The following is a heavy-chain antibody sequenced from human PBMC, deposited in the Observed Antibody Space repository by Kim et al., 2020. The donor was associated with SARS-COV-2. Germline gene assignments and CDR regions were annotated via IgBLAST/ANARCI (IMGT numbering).Heavy chain of an antibody. D-gene: IGHD6-13*01. V-gene: IGHV4-4*02. Sequence: LKSRVTISVDKSKNQFSLKLSSVTAADTAVYYCARRNPYDFAAAAGGFDYWGQGTLVTVSS. CDR3: ARRNPYDFAAAAGGFDY. J-gene: IGHJ4*02.